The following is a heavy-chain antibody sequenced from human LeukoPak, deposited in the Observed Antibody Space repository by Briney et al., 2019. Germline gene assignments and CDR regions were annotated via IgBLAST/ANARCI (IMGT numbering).Heavy chain of an antibody. V-gene: IGHV3-30*02. CDR2: IWYDGSNK. D-gene: IGHD6-19*01. CDR3: ATLRSGSSGWYYFDY. CDR1: GFTFRNYG. Sequence: GGSLRLSCAASGFTFRNYGMHWVRQAPGKGLEWVALIWYDGSNKYYADSVKGRFTISRDNSKNMLYLQMNSPRTEDTAVYYCATLRSGSSGWYYFDYWGQGTLVTVSS. J-gene: IGHJ4*02.